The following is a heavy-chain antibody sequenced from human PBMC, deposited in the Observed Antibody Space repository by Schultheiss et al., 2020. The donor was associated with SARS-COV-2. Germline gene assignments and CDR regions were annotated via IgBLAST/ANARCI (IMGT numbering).Heavy chain of an antibody. CDR2: INPNSGGT. CDR1: GYTFTSYG. J-gene: IGHJ4*02. V-gene: IGHV1-2*06. D-gene: IGHD3-10*01. CDR3: ARHLGVRGVRHADY. Sequence: ASVKVSCKASGYTFTSYGISWVRQAPGQGLEWMGRINPNSGGTNYAQNFQGRVTMTRDTSISTAYLQWSSLKASDTAMYYCARHLGVRGVRHADYWGQGTLVTVSS.